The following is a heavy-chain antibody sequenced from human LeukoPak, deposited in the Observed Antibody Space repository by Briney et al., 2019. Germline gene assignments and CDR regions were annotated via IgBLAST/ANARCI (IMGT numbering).Heavy chain of an antibody. J-gene: IGHJ4*02. V-gene: IGHV4-39*07. CDR3: ARRDYYGSGSYEVYFDY. CDR2: IFYTGNT. D-gene: IGHD3-10*01. Sequence: SETLSLTCTVSDASISVSSYYWVWIRQPPGKGLEWIGTIFYTGNTYYNPSLKSRVTISVDKSKNQFSLKLSSVTAADTAVYYCARRDYYGSGSYEVYFDYWGQGTLVTVSS. CDR1: DASISVSSYY.